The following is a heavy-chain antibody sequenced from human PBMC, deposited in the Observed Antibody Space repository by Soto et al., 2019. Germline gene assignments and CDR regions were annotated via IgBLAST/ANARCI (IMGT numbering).Heavy chain of an antibody. CDR3: ARGLLAARGYHYGMDV. J-gene: IGHJ6*01. CDR2: INHSGST. CDR1: VGSFSVYY. D-gene: IGHD6-6*01. V-gene: IGHV4-34*01. Sequence: SGTLSLTCAVYVGSFSVYYWSWIRQPPGKGLDWIGEINHSGSTNYNPSLKSRVTISVDTSKNQFSLKLSSVTAADTAVYYCARGLLAARGYHYGMDVWGQGTTVTVSS.